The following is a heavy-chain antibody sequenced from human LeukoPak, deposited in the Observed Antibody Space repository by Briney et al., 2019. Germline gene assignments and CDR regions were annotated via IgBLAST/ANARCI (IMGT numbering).Heavy chain of an antibody. D-gene: IGHD1-26*01. Sequence: ASVKVSRKASGYTFTSYGISWVRQAPGQGLEWMGWISAYNGNTNYAQKLQGRVTMTTDTSTSTAYMEPRSLRSDDTAVYYCAKDGVGATSLDCWGQGTLVTVSS. CDR1: GYTFTSYG. J-gene: IGHJ4*02. V-gene: IGHV1-18*01. CDR2: ISAYNGNT. CDR3: AKDGVGATSLDC.